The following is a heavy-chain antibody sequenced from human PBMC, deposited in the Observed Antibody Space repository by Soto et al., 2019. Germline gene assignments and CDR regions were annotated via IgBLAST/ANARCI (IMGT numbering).Heavy chain of an antibody. D-gene: IGHD2-21*02. CDR3: ARDASDLSYCGGDCSWYFDL. CDR2: IYHSGST. J-gene: IGHJ2*01. V-gene: IGHV4-4*02. Sequence: PSDTLSLTCAVSVGSISSSNWWSWVGQPPGKGLEWIGEIYHSGSTNYNPSLKSRVTISVDKSKNQFSLKLSSVTAADTAVYYFARDASDLSYCGGDCSWYFDLWGRGTLVTVSS. CDR1: VGSISSSNW.